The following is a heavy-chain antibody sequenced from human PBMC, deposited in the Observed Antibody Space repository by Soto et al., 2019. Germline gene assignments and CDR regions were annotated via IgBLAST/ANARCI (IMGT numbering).Heavy chain of an antibody. J-gene: IGHJ4*02. V-gene: IGHV1-3*01. CDR2: INAGNGNT. D-gene: IGHD3-10*01. Sequence: ASVKVSCKASGYTFTSYAMHWVRQAPGQRLEWMGWINAGNGNTKYSQKFQGRVTITRDTSASTAYMELSSLRSEDTAVYYCARGLWFGELAPLAPFDYWGQGTLVTVSS. CDR3: ARGLWFGELAPLAPFDY. CDR1: GYTFTSYA.